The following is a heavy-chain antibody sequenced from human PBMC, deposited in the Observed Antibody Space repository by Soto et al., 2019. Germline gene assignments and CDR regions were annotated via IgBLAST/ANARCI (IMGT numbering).Heavy chain of an antibody. CDR2: ISYDGSNK. D-gene: IGHD1-26*01. CDR1: GFTFTNYA. J-gene: IGHJ4*02. V-gene: IGHV3-30-3*01. CDR3: AKDLGLGWDLLPLADY. Sequence: QVQLVESGGGVVQPGRSLRLSCAASGFTFTNYAMHWVRQTPGKGLEWVAVISYDGSNKYFADSVKGRFTVSRDNSKNTLYLHMRSLTPEDTAVYYCAKDLGLGWDLLPLADYWGQGTLVTVSS.